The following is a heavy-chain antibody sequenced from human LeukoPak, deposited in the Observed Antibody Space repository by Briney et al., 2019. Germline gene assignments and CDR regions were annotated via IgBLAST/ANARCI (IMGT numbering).Heavy chain of an antibody. CDR2: LPFRGGT. V-gene: IGHV4-30-4*01. D-gene: IGHD4-17*01. Sequence: SETLSLTCAVSGASITGNGYYWSWIPPPPGMGLDLIVFLPFRGGTYYSPSLRSRVTISQGTAKNQLSLRLSSVTAADTAVYFCARGGPYGDPYTFWGQGRMIAV. J-gene: IGHJ3*01. CDR3: ARGGPYGDPYTF. CDR1: GASITGNGYY.